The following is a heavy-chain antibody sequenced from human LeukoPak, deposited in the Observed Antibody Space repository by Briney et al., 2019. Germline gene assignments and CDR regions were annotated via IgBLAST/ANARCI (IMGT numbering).Heavy chain of an antibody. CDR1: GYTFTGYY. CDR2: INPNNGDT. CDR3: ARIKWSAAND. J-gene: IGHJ4*02. D-gene: IGHD6-13*01. V-gene: IGHV1-2*02. Sequence: ASMKVSCKASGYTFTGYYIHWVRQAPGQRLEWMGWINPNNGDTNFDPKFQGRLTLSRDTSISTAYMELGRLRSDDTAVYYCARIKWSAANDWGQGTLVSVSS.